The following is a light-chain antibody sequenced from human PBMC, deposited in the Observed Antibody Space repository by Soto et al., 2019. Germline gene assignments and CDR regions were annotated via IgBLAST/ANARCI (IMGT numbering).Light chain of an antibody. CDR2: GAS. J-gene: IGKJ1*01. Sequence: EIVMTQSPATLSVSPGDRATVSCRASQSVSSNLAWYQQKPGQAPRLLIYGASTRATDIPARFSGSGSGTEFTLTISSLQSEDFAVYYCQQYNDWPETFGQGTKVEIK. CDR1: QSVSSN. V-gene: IGKV3-15*01. CDR3: QQYNDWPET.